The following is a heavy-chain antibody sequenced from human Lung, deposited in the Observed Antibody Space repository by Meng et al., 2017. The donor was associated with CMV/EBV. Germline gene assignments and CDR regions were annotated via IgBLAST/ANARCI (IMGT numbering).Heavy chain of an antibody. Sequence: GEXXKISCAVPGFTVSSNYMSWVRQALGKGLEWVSVIYTGGITYYADPVKGRFTISRDNSKNTLYLQMNSLRADDTAVYYCAAEGENSGDEARDAFDLWGQGTMVTVSS. V-gene: IGHV3-66*02. CDR3: AAEGENSGDEARDAFDL. J-gene: IGHJ3*01. D-gene: IGHD6-25*01. CDR1: GFTVSSNY. CDR2: IYTGGIT.